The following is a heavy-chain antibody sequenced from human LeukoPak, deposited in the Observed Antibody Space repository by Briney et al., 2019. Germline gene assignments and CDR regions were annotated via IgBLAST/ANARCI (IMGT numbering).Heavy chain of an antibody. J-gene: IGHJ3*02. CDR3: ARDPWVGEYGAFDI. Sequence: PGGSLRLSCVGSGFIFSSYEMNSVRQAPGKGLEWVANIKQDGSEKNYLDSVKGRFTISRDNAKNSLYLQMSSLRAEDTALYYCARDPWVGEYGAFDIWGQGTMVTVSS. CDR2: IKQDGSEK. D-gene: IGHD3-10*01. V-gene: IGHV3-7*01. CDR1: GFIFSSYE.